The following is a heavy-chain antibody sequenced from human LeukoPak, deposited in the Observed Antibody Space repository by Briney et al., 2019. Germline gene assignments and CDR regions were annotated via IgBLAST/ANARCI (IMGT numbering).Heavy chain of an antibody. D-gene: IGHD3-16*01. CDR1: GFTFDDYA. Sequence: GGSLRPSCAASGFTFDDYAMHWVRQAPGKGREGVSGISWNSGNIGYADSVKGRFTISRDNAKNSLYLQMNSLRAEDTALYYCAKDIGAPWPQPWYYYGMDVWGQGTTVTVSS. J-gene: IGHJ6*02. CDR2: ISWNSGNI. V-gene: IGHV3-9*01. CDR3: AKDIGAPWPQPWYYYGMDV.